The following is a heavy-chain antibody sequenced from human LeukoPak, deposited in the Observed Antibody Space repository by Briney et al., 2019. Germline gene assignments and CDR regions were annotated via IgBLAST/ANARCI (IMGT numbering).Heavy chain of an antibody. CDR2: INSDGSST. V-gene: IGHV3-74*01. D-gene: IGHD6-19*01. CDR1: GFTFSSYW. Sequence: PGGSLRLSCAASGFTFSSYWMHWVRQAPGKGLVWVSRINSDGSSTSYADSVKGRFTISRDNSKNTLYLQMNSLKAEDTAVYYCAKHVRTSVWFFDYWGQGTLVTVSS. J-gene: IGHJ4*02. CDR3: AKHVRTSVWFFDY.